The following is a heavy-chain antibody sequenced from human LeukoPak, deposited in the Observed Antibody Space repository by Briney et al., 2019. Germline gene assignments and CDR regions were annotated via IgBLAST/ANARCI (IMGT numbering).Heavy chain of an antibody. J-gene: IGHJ4*02. D-gene: IGHD6-19*01. CDR1: GGSISSYY. CDR3: AGEVAVAGAFDY. Sequence: ASETLSLTCTVSGGSISSYYWGWIRQPAGKGLEWIGRIYTSGSTNYNPSLKSRVTMSVDTSKNQFSLKLSSVTAADTAVYYCAGEVAVAGAFDYWGQGTLVTVSS. V-gene: IGHV4-4*07. CDR2: IYTSGST.